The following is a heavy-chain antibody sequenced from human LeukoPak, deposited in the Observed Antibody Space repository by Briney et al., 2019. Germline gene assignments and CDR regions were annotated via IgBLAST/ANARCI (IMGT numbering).Heavy chain of an antibody. V-gene: IGHV3-30*04. CDR2: ISYDGSNE. CDR1: GFTFSSYV. D-gene: IGHD1-26*01. Sequence: GRSLRLSCAASGFTFSSYVMHWVRQAPGKGLEWVAIISYDGSNEYYADSVKGRFTISRDNSKNTLYLQMKSLRAEDTALYYCARRGYHDYSGFDYWGQGTLVTVSS. J-gene: IGHJ4*01. CDR3: ARRGYHDYSGFDY.